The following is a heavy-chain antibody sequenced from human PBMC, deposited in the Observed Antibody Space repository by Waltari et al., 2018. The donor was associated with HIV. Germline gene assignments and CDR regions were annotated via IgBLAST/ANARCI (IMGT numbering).Heavy chain of an antibody. J-gene: IGHJ6*02. D-gene: IGHD2-15*01. V-gene: IGHV3-49*02. CDR2: IRSKAYGGTT. Sequence: GLEWVGFIRSKAYGGTTDYAASVKGRFTISRDDSKSIAYLQMNSLKTEDIAVYYCTRGGGRYYYGMDVWGQGTTVTVSS. CDR3: TRGGGRYYYGMDV.